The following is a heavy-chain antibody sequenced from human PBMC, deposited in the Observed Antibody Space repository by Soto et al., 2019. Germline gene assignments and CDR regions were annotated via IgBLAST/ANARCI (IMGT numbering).Heavy chain of an antibody. CDR1: GDTISTGGYT. CDR3: ARVIAAAVNWFDP. CDR2: TYHSGNT. D-gene: IGHD6-13*01. J-gene: IGHJ5*02. Sequence: SETLSLTCDVSGDTISTGGYTWAWIRQPPGKALEWIGHTYHSGNTYYNPSLKSRVTISVDKSKNQFSLKLSSVTAADTAVYYCARVIAAAVNWFDPWGQGTLVTVSS. V-gene: IGHV4-30-2*01.